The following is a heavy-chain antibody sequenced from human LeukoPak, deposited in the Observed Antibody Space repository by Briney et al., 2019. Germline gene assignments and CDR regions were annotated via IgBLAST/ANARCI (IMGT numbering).Heavy chain of an antibody. V-gene: IGHV3-23*01. CDR2: ISGSGAST. J-gene: IGHJ4*02. Sequence: GGSLRLSCAASGFTFSTYGMSWVRQAPGKGLEWVSAISGSGASTYYADSVKGRFTISRDNSKNTLYLQMNSLRAEDTAVYYCARGDYGDYVLLDYWGQGTLVTVSS. D-gene: IGHD4-17*01. CDR1: GFTFSTYG. CDR3: ARGDYGDYVLLDY.